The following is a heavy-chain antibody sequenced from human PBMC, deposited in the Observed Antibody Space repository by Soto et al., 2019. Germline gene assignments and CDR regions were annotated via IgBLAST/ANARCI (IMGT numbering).Heavy chain of an antibody. CDR1: GYTFTSYD. Sequence: QVQLVQSGAEVKKPGASVKVSCKASGYTFTSYDINWVRQATGQGLEWMGWMNPNSGNTGYAQKFQGRVTMTRNTSISTAYMELSSLRSEDTAVYYCAIRWDYYGSGSYYYYGMDLWGQGTTVTVSS. V-gene: IGHV1-8*01. CDR2: MNPNSGNT. CDR3: AIRWDYYGSGSYYYYGMDL. D-gene: IGHD3-10*01. J-gene: IGHJ6*02.